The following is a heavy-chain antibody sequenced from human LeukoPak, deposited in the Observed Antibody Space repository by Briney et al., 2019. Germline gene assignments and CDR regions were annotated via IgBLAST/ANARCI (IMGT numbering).Heavy chain of an antibody. D-gene: IGHD7-27*01. J-gene: IGHJ6*02. CDR1: GFTFSSYS. CDR3: ARELGTSYYYYATDV. V-gene: IGHV3-21*01. Sequence: AGGSLRLSCAASGFTFSSYSMNWARQAPGKGLEWVSSITSSSYMYYAGSVKGRFTISRDNAKNSLYLQMNSLRAEDTAVYYCARELGTSYYYYATDVWGQGTTVTVSS. CDR2: ITSSSYM.